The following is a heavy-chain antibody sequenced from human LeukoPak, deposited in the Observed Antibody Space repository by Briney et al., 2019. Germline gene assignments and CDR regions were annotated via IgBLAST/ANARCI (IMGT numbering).Heavy chain of an antibody. Sequence: GRSLRLSCAASGFTFSSYAMHWVRQAPGKGLEWVAVISYDGSNKYYADSVKGRFTISRDNSKNTLYLQMNSLRAEDTAVYYCASSIRSSSWYFDYWGQGTLVSVSS. J-gene: IGHJ4*02. V-gene: IGHV3-30*04. CDR3: ASSIRSSSWYFDY. CDR2: ISYDGSNK. CDR1: GFTFSSYA. D-gene: IGHD6-13*01.